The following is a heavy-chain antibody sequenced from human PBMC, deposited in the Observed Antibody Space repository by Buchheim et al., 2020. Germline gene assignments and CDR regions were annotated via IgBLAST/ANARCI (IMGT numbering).Heavy chain of an antibody. CDR2: VHHSGRA. CDR1: GGSFSDYL. V-gene: IGHV4-34*01. CDR3: VRVLCTRTRCPGVDY. Sequence: QVQLQQWGAGLLKPSETLSLTCAVYGGSFSDYLWSWIRQPPGKGLEWVGEVHHSGRATYNPSLKSRLTMSVDTSTKQFSLKLRSVTAADAAVYYCVRVLCTRTRCPGVDYWGQGT. J-gene: IGHJ4*02. D-gene: IGHD2-8*01.